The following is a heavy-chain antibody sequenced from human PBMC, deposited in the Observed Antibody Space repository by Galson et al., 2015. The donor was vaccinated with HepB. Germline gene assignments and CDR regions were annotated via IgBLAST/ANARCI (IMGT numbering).Heavy chain of an antibody. D-gene: IGHD2-21*01. J-gene: IGHJ4*02. Sequence: SLRLSCAASGFTVSSNYMSWVRQAPGKGLEWVSVIYSGGSTYYADSVKGRFTISRDNSKNTLYLQMNSLRAEDTAVYYCARDRRVEGIAGLDYWGQGTLVTVSS. V-gene: IGHV3-66*01. CDR3: ARDRRVEGIAGLDY. CDR1: GFTVSSNY. CDR2: IYSGGST.